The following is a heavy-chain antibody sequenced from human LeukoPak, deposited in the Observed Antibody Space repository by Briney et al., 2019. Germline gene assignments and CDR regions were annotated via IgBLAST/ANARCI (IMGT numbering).Heavy chain of an antibody. J-gene: IGHJ2*01. Sequence: GGSLRLSCAASGFTVSSNYMSWVRQAPGKKLEWVSDIYSDGTTFYADSVKGRFTISRDNSKNTLYLQMNSLRAEDTAVYHCARYDFILISYFDLWGRGALVTVSS. CDR1: GFTVSSNY. V-gene: IGHV3-53*01. CDR2: IYSDGTT. CDR3: ARYDFILISYFDL. D-gene: IGHD3-3*01.